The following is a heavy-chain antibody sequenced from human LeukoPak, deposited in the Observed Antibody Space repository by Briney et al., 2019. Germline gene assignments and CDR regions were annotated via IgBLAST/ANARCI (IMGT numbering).Heavy chain of an antibody. Sequence: SETLSLTCAVYGGSFSGYYWSWIRQPPGKGLEWIGEINHSGSTNYNPSLKSRVTISVDTSKNQFSLKLSSVTAADTAVYYCATTYSSGWFHTINAFDIWGQGTMVTVSS. D-gene: IGHD6-19*01. CDR2: INHSGST. CDR1: GGSFSGYY. CDR3: ATTYSSGWFHTINAFDI. J-gene: IGHJ3*02. V-gene: IGHV4-34*01.